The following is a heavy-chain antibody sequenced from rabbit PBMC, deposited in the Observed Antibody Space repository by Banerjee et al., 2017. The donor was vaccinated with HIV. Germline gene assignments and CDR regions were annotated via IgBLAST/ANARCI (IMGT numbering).Heavy chain of an antibody. D-gene: IGHD4-1*01. Sequence: QEQLEESGGGLVKPEGSLTLTCKASGFSFSSSYYMCWVRQAPGKGLEWIACIYADSSRGTWYASWAKGRFTISKTSSTTVTLQMTSLTAADTATYLCARDLAGVIGWNFNLWGPGTLVTVS. CDR3: ARDLAGVIGWNFNL. CDR2: IYADSSRGT. J-gene: IGHJ4*01. V-gene: IGHV1S45*01. CDR1: GFSFSSSYY.